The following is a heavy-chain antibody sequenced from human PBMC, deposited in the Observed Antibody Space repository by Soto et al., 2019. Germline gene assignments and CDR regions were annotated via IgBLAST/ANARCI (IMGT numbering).Heavy chain of an antibody. J-gene: IGHJ6*02. D-gene: IGHD2-2*01. V-gene: IGHV3-21*01. CDR1: GFTFSSYS. CDR2: ISSSSYI. Sequence: GGSLRLSCAASGFTFSSYSMNWVRQAPGKGLEWVSSISSSSYIYYADSVKGRFTISRDNAKNSLYLQMNSLRAEDTAVYYCARELIVVVPAAQANYYYGMDVWGQGTTVTVSS. CDR3: ARELIVVVPAAQANYYYGMDV.